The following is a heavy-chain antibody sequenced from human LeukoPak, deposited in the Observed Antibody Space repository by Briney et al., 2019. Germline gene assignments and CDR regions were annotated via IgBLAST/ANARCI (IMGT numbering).Heavy chain of an antibody. J-gene: IGHJ4*02. CDR3: ARQYYYDSSGYYLAVFDY. D-gene: IGHD3-22*01. Sequence: SETLSLTCTVSGGSISSSSNYWGWIRQPPGKGLECIGSIYYSGSTYYNPSLKSRVTISVDTSKNQFSLKLSSVTAADTAVYYCARQYYYDSSGYYLAVFDYWGQGTLVTVSS. CDR1: GGSISSSSNY. CDR2: IYYSGST. V-gene: IGHV4-39*01.